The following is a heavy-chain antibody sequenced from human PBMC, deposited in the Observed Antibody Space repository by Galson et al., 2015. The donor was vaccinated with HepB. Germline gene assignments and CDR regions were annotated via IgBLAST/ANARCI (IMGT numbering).Heavy chain of an antibody. V-gene: IGHV3-23*01. J-gene: IGHJ4*02. Sequence: SLRLACAASGFTFSTTDMSWVRQAPGKGLEWVSTITERGDVTYYGDSVRGRFTISRDNSRNTLYLQMNSLTAEDTTVYYCVKNSGIFGNWGLGALVTVSS. CDR2: ITERGDVT. CDR1: GFTFSTTD. D-gene: IGHD2/OR15-2a*01. CDR3: VKNSGIFGN.